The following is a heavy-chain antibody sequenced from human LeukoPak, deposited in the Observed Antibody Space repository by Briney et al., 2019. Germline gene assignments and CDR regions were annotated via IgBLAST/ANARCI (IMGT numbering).Heavy chain of an antibody. V-gene: IGHV4-61*02. Sequence: SETLSLTCTVSGGSISSGSYYWSWIRQPAGKGLEWIGRIYTSGSTNYNPSLKSRVTISVDTSKNQFSLKLSSVTAADTAVYYCARHLSPPYYYDSSGYSDAFDIWGQGTMVTVSS. CDR3: ARHLSPPYYYDSSGYSDAFDI. D-gene: IGHD3-22*01. CDR2: IYTSGST. CDR1: GGSISSGSYY. J-gene: IGHJ3*02.